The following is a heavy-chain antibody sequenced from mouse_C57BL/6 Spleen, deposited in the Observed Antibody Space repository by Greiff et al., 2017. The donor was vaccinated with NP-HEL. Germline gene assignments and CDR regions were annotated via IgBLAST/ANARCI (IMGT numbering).Heavy chain of an antibody. V-gene: IGHV5-4*03. CDR2: ISDGGSYT. J-gene: IGHJ2*01. Sequence: EVKLMESGGGLVKPGGSLKLSCAASGFTFSSYAMSWVRQTPEKRLEWVATISDGGSYTYYPDNVKGRFTISRDNAKNNLYLQMSHLKSEDTAMYYCARDYDGHDYWGQGTTLTVSS. CDR1: GFTFSSYA. CDR3: ARDYDGHDY. D-gene: IGHD2-4*01.